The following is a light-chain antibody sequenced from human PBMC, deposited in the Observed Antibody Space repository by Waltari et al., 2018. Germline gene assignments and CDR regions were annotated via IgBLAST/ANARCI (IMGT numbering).Light chain of an antibody. Sequence: QSVLTQPPSPSGTPGPGVILSCSGRNSNLGSHNLYWYQHPPGTDPKLLIYKNKQRPSGVPGRFSGSKSGTSASLAISGLRSEDEADYYCAAWDDSLSGRVFGGGTKLTVL. CDR1: NSNLGSHN. CDR2: KNK. J-gene: IGLJ3*02. V-gene: IGLV1-47*01. CDR3: AAWDDSLSGRV.